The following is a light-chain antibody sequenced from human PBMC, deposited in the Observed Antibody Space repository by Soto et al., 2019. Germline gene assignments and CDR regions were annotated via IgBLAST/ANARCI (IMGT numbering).Light chain of an antibody. V-gene: IGKV3-15*01. CDR2: GAS. J-gene: IGKJ2*01. CDR1: QSVNNN. CDR3: QQYNNLPPDI. Sequence: EIILTQSPASLSVSPGERATLSCRASQSVNNNLAWYQQKPGQAPRLLIYGASTRATGIPGRFRGSGSGTEFPLPTTSLQSEVFAVYFCQQYNNLPPDIFGRGTKLEIK.